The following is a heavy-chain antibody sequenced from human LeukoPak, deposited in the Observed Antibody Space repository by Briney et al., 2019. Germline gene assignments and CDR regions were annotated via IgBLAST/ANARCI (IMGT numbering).Heavy chain of an antibody. J-gene: IGHJ1*01. Sequence: SETLSLTCTVSGDSIGSYYWSWIRQPPGKGLGWIGYIYYSGSTNYNPSLKSRVTISVDTSKNQFSLKLSSVTAADTAVYYCASTSDVYDSSGYYMSDTEYFQHWGQGTLVTVSS. CDR1: GDSIGSYY. CDR2: IYYSGST. D-gene: IGHD3-22*01. V-gene: IGHV4-59*01. CDR3: ASTSDVYDSSGYYMSDTEYFQH.